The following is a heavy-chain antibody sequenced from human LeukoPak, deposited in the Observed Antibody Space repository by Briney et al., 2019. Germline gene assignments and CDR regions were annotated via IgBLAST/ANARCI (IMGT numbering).Heavy chain of an antibody. Sequence: PSETLSLTCAVYGGSFSGYYWSWIRQPPGKGLEWIGEINHSGSTNYNPSLKSRVTISVDKSKNQFSLKLSSVTAADTAVYYCAREGPTGYNYVYWGQGTLVTVSS. CDR2: INHSGST. CDR3: AREGPTGYNYVY. J-gene: IGHJ4*02. CDR1: GGSFSGYY. D-gene: IGHD1-1*01. V-gene: IGHV4-34*01.